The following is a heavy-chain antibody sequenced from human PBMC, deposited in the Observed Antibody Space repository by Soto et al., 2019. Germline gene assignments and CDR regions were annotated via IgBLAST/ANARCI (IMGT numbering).Heavy chain of an antibody. CDR1: GGTFSSYT. D-gene: IGHD3-9*01. CDR2: IIPILGIA. CDR3: ATFYDILTGYYGYY. V-gene: IGHV1-69*02. J-gene: IGHJ4*02. Sequence: QVQLVQSGAEVKKPGSSVKVSCKASGGTFSSYTISWVRQAPGQGLEWMGRIIPILGIANYAKKFQGRVTITADKSTSTAYMELSSLRSEDTAVYYCATFYDILTGYYGYYWGQGTLVTVSS.